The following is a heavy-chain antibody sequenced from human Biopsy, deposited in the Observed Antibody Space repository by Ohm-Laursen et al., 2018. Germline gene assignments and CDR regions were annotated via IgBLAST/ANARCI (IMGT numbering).Heavy chain of an antibody. Sequence: SSVKVSCKVSGAIFSNYAITWVRRAPGQGLEWMGWITADEKNSAPKFQGRVTMTTDMSTSTAYMELRGLKSDDTAVYYCARVFGGAYYSYAFDIWGQGTLVIVSS. V-gene: IGHV1-18*01. CDR3: ARVFGGAYYSYAFDI. CDR2: ITADEK. J-gene: IGHJ3*02. CDR1: GAIFSNYA. D-gene: IGHD1-26*01.